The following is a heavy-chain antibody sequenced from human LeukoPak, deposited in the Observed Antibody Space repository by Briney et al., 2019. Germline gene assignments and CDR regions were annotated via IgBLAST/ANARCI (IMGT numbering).Heavy chain of an antibody. CDR2: ISYDGSNK. J-gene: IGHJ4*02. D-gene: IGHD4-17*01. V-gene: IGHV3-30*04. CDR1: GFTFSSYA. CDR3: AREGSLDYGDYSYYFDY. Sequence: GGSVRLSCAASGFTFSSYAMHWVRQAPGKGLEWVAVISYDGSNKYYADSVKGRFTISRDNSKNTLYLQMNSLRAEDTAVYYCAREGSLDYGDYSYYFDYWGQGTLVTVSS.